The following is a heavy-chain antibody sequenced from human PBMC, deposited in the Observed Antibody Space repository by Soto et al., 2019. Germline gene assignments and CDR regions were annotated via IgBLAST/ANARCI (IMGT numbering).Heavy chain of an antibody. CDR3: ARESEDLTSNFDY. V-gene: IGHV3-21*06. CDR2: ISSTTNYI. J-gene: IGHJ4*02. Sequence: GSLRLACSASGFTFTRYSMNWVRQAPGKGLEWVSSISSTTNYIYYGDSMKGRFTISRDNAKNSLYLEMNSLRAEDTAVYYCARESEDLTSNFDYWGQGTLVTVYS. CDR1: GFTFTRYS.